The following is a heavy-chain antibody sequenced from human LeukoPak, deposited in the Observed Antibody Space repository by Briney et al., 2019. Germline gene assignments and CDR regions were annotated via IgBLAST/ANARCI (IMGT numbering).Heavy chain of an antibody. CDR3: VKERLRYFDY. J-gene: IGHJ4*02. CDR2: ITWNGGST. V-gene: IGHV3-43*01. CDR1: GFTFEDYA. Sequence: GGSLRLSCAASGFTFEDYAMHWVCQAPGKGLDWVSLITWNGGSTFYADSVKGRFSISRDNNKNSLNLQMNSLTTEDSALYYCVKERLRYFDYWGQGTLVTVSS.